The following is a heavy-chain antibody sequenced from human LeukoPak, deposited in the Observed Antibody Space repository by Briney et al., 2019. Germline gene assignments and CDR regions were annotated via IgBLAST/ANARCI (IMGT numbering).Heavy chain of an antibody. J-gene: IGHJ4*02. Sequence: ASVKVSCKASGGTFSSYAISWVRQAPGQGLEWIGWIVVGSGKTNYAQKFQERVTISRDTSTSTAYLELRSLRFEDTAVYYCAADDTVTLSWGRGTLVTVSS. CDR2: IVVGSGKT. V-gene: IGHV1-58*02. CDR1: GGTFSSYA. D-gene: IGHD2/OR15-2a*01. CDR3: AADDTVTLS.